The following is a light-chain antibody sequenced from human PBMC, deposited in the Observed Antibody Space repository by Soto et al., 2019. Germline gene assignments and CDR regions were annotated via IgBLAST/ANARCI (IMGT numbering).Light chain of an antibody. J-gene: IGKJ1*01. CDR1: HSISSY. V-gene: IGKV1-39*01. Sequence: DSQMNHTPSSLSASVGGRVTITCGARHSISSYLNWYQQKPGKAPKLLIYAASSLQSGGPSRFSGSGSGTDFTLTISSLQPEDFATYYCQQSYSTPPTFGQGTKVDIK. CDR2: AAS. CDR3: QQSYSTPPT.